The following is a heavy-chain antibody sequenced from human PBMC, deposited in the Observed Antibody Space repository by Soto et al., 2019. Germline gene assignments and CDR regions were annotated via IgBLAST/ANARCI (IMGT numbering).Heavy chain of an antibody. J-gene: IGHJ6*02. CDR3: ARDSEVVPAARAYYYYGMDV. CDR1: GYRATSYN. D-gene: IGHD2-2*01. V-gene: IGHV1-46*01. Sequence: PSGKTYCETSGYRATSYNTQWVGQVPRQGLEWMGIINPSGGSTSYAQKFQGRVTMTRDTSTSTVYMELRSLRSDDTAVYYCARDSEVVPAARAYYYYGMDVWVQGTTVTVSS. CDR2: INPSGGST.